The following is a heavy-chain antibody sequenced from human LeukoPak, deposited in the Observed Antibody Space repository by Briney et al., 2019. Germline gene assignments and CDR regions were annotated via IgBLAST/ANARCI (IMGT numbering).Heavy chain of an antibody. D-gene: IGHD2-2*01. J-gene: IGHJ4*02. CDR1: GFTFSSYA. CDR2: ISGSGGST. V-gene: IGHV3-23*01. Sequence: GGSLRLSCAASGFTFSSYAMSWVREAPGKGLEWVSAISGSGGSTYYADSVKGRFTISRDNSKNTLYLQMNSLRAEDTAVYYCAKDLTSPAATTYYFDYWGQGTLATVSS. CDR3: AKDLTSPAATTYYFDY.